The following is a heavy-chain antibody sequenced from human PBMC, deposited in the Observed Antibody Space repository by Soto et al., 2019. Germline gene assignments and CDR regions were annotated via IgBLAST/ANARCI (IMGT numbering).Heavy chain of an antibody. CDR1: GDSVSSNSAA. J-gene: IGHJ6*02. V-gene: IGHV6-1*01. CDR3: ARETQLTIFGVVPYYYYGMDV. Sequence: PSQTLSLTCAISGDSVSSNSAAWNWIRQSPSRGLEWLGRTYYRSKWYNDYAVSVQSRITINPDTSKNQFSLQLNSVTPEDTAVYYCARETQLTIFGVVPYYYYGMDVWGQGTTVTVSS. CDR2: TYYRSKWYN. D-gene: IGHD3-3*01.